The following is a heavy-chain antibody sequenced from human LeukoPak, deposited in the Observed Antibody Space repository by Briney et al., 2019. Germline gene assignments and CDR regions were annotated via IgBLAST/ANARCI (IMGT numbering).Heavy chain of an antibody. D-gene: IGHD6-13*01. CDR2: ISSSSSYI. CDR1: GFTFSSYS. J-gene: IGHJ5*02. CDR3: ARDTIAAAGRNWFDP. Sequence: GGSLRLSCAASGFTFSSYSMNWVRQAPGKGLELVSSISSSSSYIYYADSVKGRFTISRDNAKNSLYLQMNSLRAEDTAVYYCARDTIAAAGRNWFDPWGQGTLVTVSS. V-gene: IGHV3-21*01.